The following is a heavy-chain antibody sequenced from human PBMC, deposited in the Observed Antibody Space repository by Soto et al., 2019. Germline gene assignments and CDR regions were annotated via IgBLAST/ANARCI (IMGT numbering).Heavy chain of an antibody. D-gene: IGHD3-10*01. CDR1: GGSISRSTYY. CDR2: IYYSGST. CDR3: ARERSLWFGEFMGYNWFDP. J-gene: IGHJ5*02. Sequence: SEALSLTFTVSGGSISRSTYYCGWIRQPPGKWLEWIGSIYYSGSTYYNPSLKSRVTISVDTSKNQFSLKLSSVTAADTAVYYCARERSLWFGEFMGYNWFDPWGQGTLVTVSS. V-gene: IGHV4-39*07.